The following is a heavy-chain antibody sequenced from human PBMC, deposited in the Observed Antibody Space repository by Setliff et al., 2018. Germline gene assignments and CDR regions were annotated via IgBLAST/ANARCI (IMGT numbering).Heavy chain of an antibody. CDR2: IYTSWST. CDR1: GGSVRGYY. CDR3: ARMSGFQYMDV. D-gene: IGHD3-3*01. Sequence: SETLSLTCTVSGGSVRGYYWSWIRQPAGKGLEWLGQIYTSWSTNYNPSLKGRATLSIDASKRQFSLKLTSVTAADTAVYYCARMSGFQYMDVWGKGTTVTVSS. V-gene: IGHV4-4*07. J-gene: IGHJ6*03.